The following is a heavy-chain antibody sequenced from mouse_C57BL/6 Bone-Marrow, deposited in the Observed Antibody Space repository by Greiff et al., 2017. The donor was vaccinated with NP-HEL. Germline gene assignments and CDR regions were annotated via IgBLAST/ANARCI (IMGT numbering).Heavy chain of an antibody. Sequence: VQLQQSGAELVRPGASVKLSCTASGFNITDYYMHWVKQRPEQGLEWIGRIDPEDGDTEYAPKFQGKATMTADTSSNTAYLQLSSLTSEDTAVYYCTTYPLVKGLMDYWGQGTSVTVSS. V-gene: IGHV14-1*01. CDR1: GFNITDYY. J-gene: IGHJ4*01. CDR2: IDPEDGDT. CDR3: TTYPLVKGLMDY. D-gene: IGHD2-1*01.